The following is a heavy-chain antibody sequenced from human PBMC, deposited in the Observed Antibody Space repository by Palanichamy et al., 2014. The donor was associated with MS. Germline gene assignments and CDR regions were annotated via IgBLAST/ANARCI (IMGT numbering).Heavy chain of an antibody. J-gene: IGHJ3*02. CDR2: IIVGSGQT. Sequence: QMQLEQSGPEVKQPGASVKVSCKASGLTFRTSAIQWVRQARGQGLEWIGWIIVGSGQTKYAQNIQDRLSITRDMSTNTAYLELSSLRSDDTAVYYCAEETYIRGCCNFDIWGQGTMVTVSS. V-gene: IGHV1-58*02. CDR3: AEETYIRGCCNFDI. D-gene: IGHD6-19*01. CDR1: GLTFRTSA.